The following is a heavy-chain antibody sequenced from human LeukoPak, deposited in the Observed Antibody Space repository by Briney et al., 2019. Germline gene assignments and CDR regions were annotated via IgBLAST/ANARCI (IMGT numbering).Heavy chain of an antibody. CDR1: GGSISSGSYY. D-gene: IGHD3-16*02. CDR2: IYTSGST. Sequence: PSETLSLTCTVSGGSISSGSYYWSWIRQPAGKGLEWIGRIYTSGSTNYNPSLKSRVTISVDTSKNQFSLKLSSMTAADTAVYYCARIREGYYDYVWGSYRYYFDYWGQGTLVTVSS. CDR3: ARIREGYYDYVWGSYRYYFDY. V-gene: IGHV4-61*02. J-gene: IGHJ4*02.